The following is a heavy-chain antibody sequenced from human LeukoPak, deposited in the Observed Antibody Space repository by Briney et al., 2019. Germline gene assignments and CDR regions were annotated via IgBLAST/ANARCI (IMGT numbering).Heavy chain of an antibody. Sequence: SVKVSCKASGGTFSSYAISWVRQAPGQELEWMGGIIPIFGTANYAQKFQGRVTITADKSTSTAYMELSSLRSEDTAVYYCARELGYSYGSFDYWGQGTLVTVSS. CDR1: GGTFSSYA. D-gene: IGHD5-18*01. CDR2: IIPIFGTA. V-gene: IGHV1-69*06. J-gene: IGHJ4*02. CDR3: ARELGYSYGSFDY.